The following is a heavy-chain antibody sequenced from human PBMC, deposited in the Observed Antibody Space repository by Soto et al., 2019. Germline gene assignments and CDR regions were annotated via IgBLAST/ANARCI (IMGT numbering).Heavy chain of an antibody. CDR3: ARGGANTAMAHDY. V-gene: IGHV3-74*01. J-gene: IGHJ4*02. CDR1: GFTFSRYW. Sequence: EVQLVESGGGLVQPGGSLRLSCVASGFTFSRYWKHWVRQAPGKGLVWVSRINPDGSDTDYVDSVKGRFTISRDSAKSTLYLQMNSPKVEDTAVYFCARGGANTAMAHDYWGQGTLVTVSS. CDR2: INPDGSDT. D-gene: IGHD5-18*01.